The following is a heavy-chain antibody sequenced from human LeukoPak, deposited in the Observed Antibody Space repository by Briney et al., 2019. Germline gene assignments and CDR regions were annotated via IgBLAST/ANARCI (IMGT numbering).Heavy chain of an antibody. J-gene: IGHJ4*02. Sequence: GGSLRLSCVASGFTFTDHYMSWVRQAPGKGLEWVSYISSGGDIIYYADSVKGRFTISRDNAKNSLFLQMNSLRAEDTAVYYCTREDYYYASGRWAQGTLVAVSS. CDR2: ISSGGDII. CDR3: TREDYYYASGR. V-gene: IGHV3-11*04. D-gene: IGHD3-10*01. CDR1: GFTFTDHY.